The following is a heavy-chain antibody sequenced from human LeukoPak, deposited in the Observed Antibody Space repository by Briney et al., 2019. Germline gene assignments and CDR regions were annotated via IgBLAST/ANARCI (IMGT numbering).Heavy chain of an antibody. J-gene: IGHJ4*02. V-gene: IGHV3-23*01. CDR2: ISGSGGST. D-gene: IGHD3-10*01. Sequence: QPGRSLRLSCAASGFTFSSYAMSWVRQAPGKGLEWVSAISGSGGSTYYADSVKGRFTISRDNSKNTLYLQMNSLRAEDTAVYYCAKVLPPMVRGPYYFDYWGQGTLVTVSS. CDR1: GFTFSSYA. CDR3: AKVLPPMVRGPYYFDY.